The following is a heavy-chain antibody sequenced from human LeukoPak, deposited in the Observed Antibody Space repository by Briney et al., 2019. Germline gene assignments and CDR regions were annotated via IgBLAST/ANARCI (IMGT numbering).Heavy chain of an antibody. CDR1: GYTFTHYD. J-gene: IGHJ5*02. V-gene: IGHV1-8*03. Sequence: ASMKVSCKASGYTFTHYDINWVRQASGQGLEWMGWMSPDSGYTGYSQKFQGRVSLTRDTSIGRAYLQLSSLRSDDAAVYYCARNPYETGLFDPGGQGTLLTVSS. D-gene: IGHD3-3*01. CDR3: ARNPYETGLFDP. CDR2: MSPDSGYT.